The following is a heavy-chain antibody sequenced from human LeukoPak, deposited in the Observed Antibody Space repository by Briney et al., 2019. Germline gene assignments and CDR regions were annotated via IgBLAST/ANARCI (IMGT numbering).Heavy chain of an antibody. J-gene: IGHJ4*02. V-gene: IGHV4-34*01. D-gene: IGHD2-15*01. CDR3: ARVECSGGSCYSIDY. CDR2: INHSGST. CDR1: GGSFSGYY. Sequence: PSETLSLTCAVYGGSFSGYYWSWIRQPPGKGLEWIGEINHSGSTNYNPCLKSRVTISVAKSKNQFTLKLSSVTAADTAVYYCARVECSGGSCYSIDYWGQGTLVTVSS.